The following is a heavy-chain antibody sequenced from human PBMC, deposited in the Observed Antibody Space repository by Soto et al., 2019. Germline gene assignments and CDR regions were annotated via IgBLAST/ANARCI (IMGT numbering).Heavy chain of an antibody. J-gene: IGHJ5*02. D-gene: IGHD3-3*01. CDR1: GYTFTIYY. CDR3: ARGRYYDFWSGPGPFDP. CDR2: MNPNSGNT. Sequence: ASVKVSCKASGYTFTIYYINSVRQATGQGLEWMGWMNPNSGNTGYAQKFQGRVTMTRNTSISTAYMELSSLRSEDTAVYYCARGRYYDFWSGPGPFDPWGQGTLVTVSS. V-gene: IGHV1-8*01.